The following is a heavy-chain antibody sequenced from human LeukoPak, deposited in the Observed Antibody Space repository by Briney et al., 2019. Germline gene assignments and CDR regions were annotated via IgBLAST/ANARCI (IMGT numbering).Heavy chain of an antibody. J-gene: IGHJ4*02. D-gene: IGHD6-19*01. Sequence: KAGGSLRLSCAASGFTFSSYGMTWVRQVPGKGLEWVSSISSSSSYIYYADSVKGRFTISRDNAKNSLYLQMNSLRAGDTAVYYCARDATSGWPFDYWGQGTLVTVSS. CDR2: ISSSSSYI. CDR1: GFTFSSYG. V-gene: IGHV3-21*01. CDR3: ARDATSGWPFDY.